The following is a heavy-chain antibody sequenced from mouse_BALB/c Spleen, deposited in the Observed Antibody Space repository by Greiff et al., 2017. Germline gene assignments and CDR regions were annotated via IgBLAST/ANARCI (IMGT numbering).Heavy chain of an antibody. CDR2: INPSTGYT. Sequence: QVQLQQSGAELAKPGASVKMSCKASGYTFTSYWMHWVKQRPGQGLEWIGYINPSTGYTEYNQKFKDKATLTADKSSSTAYMQLSSLTSEDSAVYYSARYGPPFAYWGQGTLVTVSA. CDR3: ARYGPPFAY. V-gene: IGHV1-7*01. J-gene: IGHJ3*01. D-gene: IGHD1-1*02. CDR1: GYTFTSYW.